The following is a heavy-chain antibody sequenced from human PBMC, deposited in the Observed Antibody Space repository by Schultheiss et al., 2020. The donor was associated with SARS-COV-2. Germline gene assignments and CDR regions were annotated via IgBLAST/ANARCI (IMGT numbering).Heavy chain of an antibody. J-gene: IGHJ5*02. V-gene: IGHV6-1*01. CDR1: GDSVSSNSAA. CDR3: ARVLHLGYCSSTSCLDWFDP. D-gene: IGHD2-2*01. CDR2: TYYRSKWYN. Sequence: SQTLSLTCAISGDSVSSNSAAWNWIRQSPSRGLEWLGRTYYRSKWYNDYAVSVKSRITINPDTSKNQFSLKLSSVTAADTAVYYCARVLHLGYCSSTSCLDWFDPWGQGTLVTVSS.